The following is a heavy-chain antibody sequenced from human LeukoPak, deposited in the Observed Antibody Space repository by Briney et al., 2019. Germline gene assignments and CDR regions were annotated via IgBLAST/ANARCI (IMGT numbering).Heavy chain of an antibody. V-gene: IGHV3-23*01. CDR3: AKEDY. CDR1: GFTFSSYA. CDR2: ISGTGATT. Sequence: GGYLRLSCAASGFTFSSYAMTWVRQAPGKGLEWVSTISGTGATTFYADSVKGRFTISRDSSKSTLSLQMNSLRAEDTAIYYCAKEDYWGQGTLVTVSS. J-gene: IGHJ4*02.